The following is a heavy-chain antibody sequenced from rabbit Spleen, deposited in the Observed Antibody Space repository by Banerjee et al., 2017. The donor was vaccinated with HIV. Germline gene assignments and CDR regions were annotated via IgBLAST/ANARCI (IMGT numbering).Heavy chain of an antibody. D-gene: IGHD6-1*01. CDR2: IYTGRGGTT. V-gene: IGHV1S40*01. J-gene: IGHJ4*01. Sequence: QSLEESGGDLVKPGASLTLTCTASGFSFSSNYYMSWVRQAPGKGLEWIGAIYTGRGGTTYYASWAKGLFTISKTSSTTVTLQMTSLTAADTATYFCARTMPYYAYGYAGVGYAPYFNLWGPGTLVTVS. CDR3: ARTMPYYAYGYAGVGYAPYFNL. CDR1: GFSFSSNYY.